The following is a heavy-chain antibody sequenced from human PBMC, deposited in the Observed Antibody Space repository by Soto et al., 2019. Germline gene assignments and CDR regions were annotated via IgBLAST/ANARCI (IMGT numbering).Heavy chain of an antibody. V-gene: IGHV3-33*01. CDR2: IWYDGSNK. CDR1: GFTFSSYG. Sequence: PGGSLRLSCAASGFTFSSYGMHWVRQAPGKGLEWVAVIWYDGSNKYYADSVKGRFTISRDNSKNTLYLQMNSLRAEDTAVYYCARDEKFLYRAARGYYYGMDVWGEGTTVTVSS. D-gene: IGHD6-25*01. CDR3: ARDEKFLYRAARGYYYGMDV. J-gene: IGHJ6*04.